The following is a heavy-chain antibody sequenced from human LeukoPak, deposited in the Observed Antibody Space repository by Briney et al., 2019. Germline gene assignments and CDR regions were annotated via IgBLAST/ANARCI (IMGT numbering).Heavy chain of an antibody. CDR3: ARGLAQNY. Sequence: SETLSLSCAVYGGSFSRYYWSWIRQPPGKGLEWIGEINHSGSTNYNPSLKSRVTISVDTSKNQFSLKLSSVTAADTAVYYCARGLAQNYWGQGTLVSVSS. J-gene: IGHJ4*02. CDR1: GGSFSRYY. CDR2: INHSGST. V-gene: IGHV4-34*01.